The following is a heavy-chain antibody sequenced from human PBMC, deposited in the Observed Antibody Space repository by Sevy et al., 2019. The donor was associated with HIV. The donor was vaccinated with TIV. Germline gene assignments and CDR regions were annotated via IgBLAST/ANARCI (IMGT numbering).Heavy chain of an antibody. CDR3: ASGTGV. D-gene: IGHD1-26*01. CDR1: GYTFTTYY. CDR2: IIPSGGST. V-gene: IGHV1-46*01. J-gene: IGHJ4*02. Sequence: ASVKVSCKASGYTFTTYYMHWVRQAPGQGLEWMGIIIPSGGSTTYAQQFQGRITMTRDTSTSTAYMELSSLRSEDTAIYYCASGTGVWGQGTLVTVSS.